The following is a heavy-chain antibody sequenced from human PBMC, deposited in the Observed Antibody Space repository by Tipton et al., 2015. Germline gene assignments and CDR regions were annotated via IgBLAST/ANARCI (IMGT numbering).Heavy chain of an antibody. Sequence: TLSLTCTVSGGSISSGGYYWSWIRQHPGKGLEWIAYVYNTGNTFYNPSLKSRLTISPDTSKNQFSLKLSSVTAADTAVYYCARGVLLSAFDNWGQGTMVTVSS. CDR1: GGSISSGGYY. CDR2: VYNTGNT. V-gene: IGHV4-31*03. J-gene: IGHJ3*02. D-gene: IGHD2-15*01. CDR3: ARGVLLSAFDN.